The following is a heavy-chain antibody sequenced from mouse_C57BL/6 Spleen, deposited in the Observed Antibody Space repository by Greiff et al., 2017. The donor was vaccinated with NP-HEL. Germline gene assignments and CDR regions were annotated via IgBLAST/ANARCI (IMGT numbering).Heavy chain of an antibody. D-gene: IGHD1-1*01. CDR2: ITPNYGTT. J-gene: IGHJ2*01. CDR1: GYSFTDYN. CDR3: ARVGVITTVIADFDY. Sequence: EVQLQQSGPELVKPGASVKISCKASGYSFTDYNMTWVKQSHGKSLEWIGVITPNYGTTSYNQKFKGKATLTVDQSSSTAYMQLNSLTSEDSAVYYCARVGVITTVIADFDYWGQGTTLTVSS. V-gene: IGHV1-39*01.